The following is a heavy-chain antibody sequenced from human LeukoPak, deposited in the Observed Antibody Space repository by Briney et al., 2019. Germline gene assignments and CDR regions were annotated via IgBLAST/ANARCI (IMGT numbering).Heavy chain of an antibody. CDR1: GFTFSSYG. D-gene: IGHD3-22*01. CDR3: ARDLWVDSSGYYFDDAFDI. V-gene: IGHV3-21*01. CDR2: ISSSSSYI. J-gene: IGHJ3*02. Sequence: PGGSLRLSCAASGFTFSSYGMNWVRQAPGKGLEWVSSISSSSSYIYYADSVKGRFTISRDNAKNSLYLQMNSLRAEDTAVYYCARDLWVDSSGYYFDDAFDIWGQGTMVTVSS.